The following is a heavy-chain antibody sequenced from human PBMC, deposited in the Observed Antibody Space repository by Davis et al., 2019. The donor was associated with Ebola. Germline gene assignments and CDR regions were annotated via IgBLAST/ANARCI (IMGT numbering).Heavy chain of an antibody. V-gene: IGHV1-46*03. Sequence: AASVKVSCKASGYTFTNYYMHWVRQAPGQGLEWMGMINPNDGRTIYAQKFQGRVTVTRDTSTTTVYMDLSSLRSEDTALYYCTTPGGQDSGNDVFDIWGQGTMVTVSS. CDR1: GYTFTNYY. CDR2: INPNDGRT. D-gene: IGHD5-12*01. CDR3: TTPGGQDSGNDVFDI. J-gene: IGHJ3*02.